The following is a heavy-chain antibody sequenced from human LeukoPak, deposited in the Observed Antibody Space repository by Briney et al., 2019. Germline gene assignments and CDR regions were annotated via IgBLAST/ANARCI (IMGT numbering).Heavy chain of an antibody. J-gene: IGHJ4*02. CDR1: GGSFSGYY. Sequence: PSETLSLTCAVYGGSFSGYYWSWIRQPPGKGLEWIGEINHSGSTNYNPSLKSRVTISVGTSKNQFSLKLSSVTAADTAVYYCARDHGMATSTNFDYWGQGTLVTVSS. CDR2: INHSGST. V-gene: IGHV4-34*01. D-gene: IGHD5-24*01. CDR3: ARDHGMATSTNFDY.